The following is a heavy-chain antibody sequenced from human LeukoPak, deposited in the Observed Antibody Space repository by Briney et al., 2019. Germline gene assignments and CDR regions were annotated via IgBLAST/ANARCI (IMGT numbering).Heavy chain of an antibody. Sequence: GRSLRLSCVASGFSFSSSYMSWVRQAPGKGLEWVANIKQDGNENHYVDSVKGRFTISRDNAKSSLYLQMNSLRAEDTAVYYCARDPRGSEYSHFDSWGQGTLVTVSS. V-gene: IGHV3-7*01. D-gene: IGHD3-10*01. CDR3: ARDPRGSEYSHFDS. CDR1: GFSFSSSY. CDR2: IKQDGNEN. J-gene: IGHJ4*02.